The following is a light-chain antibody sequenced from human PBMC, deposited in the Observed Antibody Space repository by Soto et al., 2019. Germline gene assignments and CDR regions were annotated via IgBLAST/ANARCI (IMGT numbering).Light chain of an antibody. CDR1: SSDVGSYNL. V-gene: IGLV2-23*02. CDR2: EVS. J-gene: IGLJ1*01. CDR3: CSYAGSSGYV. Sequence: QSALTQPASVSGSPGQSITISCTGTSSDVGSYNLVSWYQQHPGKAPKLMIYEVSKRPSGVSNRFSGSKSGNTASLTISGLQAEDEAGYCCCSYAGSSGYVFGTGTKVTVL.